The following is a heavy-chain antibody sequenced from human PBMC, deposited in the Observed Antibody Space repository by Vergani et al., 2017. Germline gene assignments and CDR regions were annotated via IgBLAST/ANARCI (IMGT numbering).Heavy chain of an antibody. V-gene: IGHV4-39*01. Sequence: QLQLQESGPGLVKPSETLSLTCTVSGGSISSSSYYWGWIRQPPGKGLEWIGSIYYSGSTYYNPSLKSRVTISVDTSKNQFSLKLSSVTAADTAVYYCARAGPYCSSTSCYYFDYWGQGTLVTVSS. J-gene: IGHJ4*02. CDR2: IYYSGST. D-gene: IGHD2-2*01. CDR3: ARAGPYCSSTSCYYFDY. CDR1: GGSISSSSYY.